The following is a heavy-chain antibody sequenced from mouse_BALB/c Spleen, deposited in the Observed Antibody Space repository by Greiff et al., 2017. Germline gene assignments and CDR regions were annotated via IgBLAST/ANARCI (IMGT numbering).Heavy chain of an antibody. J-gene: IGHJ4*01. Sequence: VKLVESGPGLVAPSQSLSITCTVSGFSLTGYGVNWVRQPPGKGLEWLGMIWGDGSTDYNSALKSRLSISKDNSKSQVFLKMNSLQTDDTARYYCATYYGNSRYAMDYWGQGTSVTVSS. V-gene: IGHV2-6-7*01. CDR2: IWGDGST. CDR3: ATYYGNSRYAMDY. D-gene: IGHD2-10*01. CDR1: GFSLTGYG.